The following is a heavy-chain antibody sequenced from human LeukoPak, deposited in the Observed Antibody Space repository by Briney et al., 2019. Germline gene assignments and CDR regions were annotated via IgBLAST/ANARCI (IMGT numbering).Heavy chain of an antibody. J-gene: IGHJ4*02. V-gene: IGHV4-39*01. Sequence: SETLSLTCSVSGASISGGTYYWGWIRQPPGKGLEWIGSIYYTGRTYANPSLKRRGIISVDTSKNQWSLKLSSVTAADTAVYYCARRGGSGRAFDYWGQGTLVTVSS. D-gene: IGHD1-26*01. CDR1: GASISGGTYY. CDR2: IYYTGRT. CDR3: ARRGGSGRAFDY.